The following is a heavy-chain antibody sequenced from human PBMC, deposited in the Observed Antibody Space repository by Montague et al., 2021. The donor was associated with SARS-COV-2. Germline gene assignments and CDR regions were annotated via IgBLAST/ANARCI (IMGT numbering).Heavy chain of an antibody. CDR1: GGSNSGYY. CDR2: IYHSGNT. V-gene: IGHV4-34*01. Sequence: SETLSLTCARQGGSNSGYYWSWIRQNAGKGLEWIGEIYHSGNTNYNPSLKSRVTISVDTSKNQFSLKLSSVTAADTAVYYCARGSRCSGCSCYSEWDPYYDYGMDVWGQGTTVAVSS. D-gene: IGHD2-15*01. J-gene: IGHJ6*02. CDR3: ARGSRCSGCSCYSEWDPYYDYGMDV.